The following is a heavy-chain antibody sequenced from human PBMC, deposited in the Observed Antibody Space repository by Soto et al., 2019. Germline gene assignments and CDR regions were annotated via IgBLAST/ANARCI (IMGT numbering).Heavy chain of an antibody. Sequence: SVKVSCKASGGTFSSYTISWVRQAPGQGLEWMGRIIPILGIANYAQKFQGRVTITADKSTSTAYMELSSLRSEDTAVYYCARGTLSTPHDYYYMDVWGKGTTVTVSS. J-gene: IGHJ6*03. CDR1: GGTFSSYT. CDR2: IIPILGIA. CDR3: ARGTLSTPHDYYYMDV. D-gene: IGHD2-2*01. V-gene: IGHV1-69*02.